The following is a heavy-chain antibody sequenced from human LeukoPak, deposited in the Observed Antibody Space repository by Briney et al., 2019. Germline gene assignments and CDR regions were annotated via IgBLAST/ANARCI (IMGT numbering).Heavy chain of an antibody. Sequence: QPGGSLRLSCAASGFTFSSYGMHWVRQAPGKGLEWVAVLWYDVGNQYYADSVKGRFTISRDNSKNTLYLQMNSLRAEDTAVYYCAKAVTMIVVVTLDYWGQGTLVTVSS. CDR2: LWYDVGNQ. V-gene: IGHV3-33*06. CDR3: AKAVTMIVVVTLDY. J-gene: IGHJ4*02. D-gene: IGHD3-22*01. CDR1: GFTFSSYG.